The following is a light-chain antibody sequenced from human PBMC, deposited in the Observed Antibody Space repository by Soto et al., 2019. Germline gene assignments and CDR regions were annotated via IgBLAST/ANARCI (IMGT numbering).Light chain of an antibody. J-gene: IGLJ1*01. V-gene: IGLV2-14*01. Sequence: QSALTQPASVSGSPGQSITISCTGTSSDIGGYNSVSWYQQHPGRAPRLIIYEVTNRPSGVSNRFSASKSGNTASLTISGLQAEDEADYYCTSYTPIVPLVRGFGTGTKLPV. CDR1: SSDIGGYNS. CDR2: EVT. CDR3: TSYTPIVPLVRG.